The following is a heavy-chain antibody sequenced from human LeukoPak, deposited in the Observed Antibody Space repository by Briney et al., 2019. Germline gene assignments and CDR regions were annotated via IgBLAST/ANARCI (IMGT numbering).Heavy chain of an antibody. Sequence: SETLSLTCTVSGVSISSYYWTWIRQPPGKGLEWIGSIYYSGSANYNPSLKSRVTISVDTSKNQFSLKLSSVTAADTAVYYCARGRSSSSELSFDYWGQGTLVTVSS. CDR3: ARGRSSSSELSFDY. CDR2: IYYSGSA. D-gene: IGHD6-6*01. CDR1: GVSISSYY. V-gene: IGHV4-59*01. J-gene: IGHJ4*02.